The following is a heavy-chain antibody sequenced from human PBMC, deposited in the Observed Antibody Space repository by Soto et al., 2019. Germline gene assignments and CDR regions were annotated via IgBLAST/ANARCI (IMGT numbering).Heavy chain of an antibody. CDR1: GGSISSSSYY. CDR3: ARLGIAVAGFDY. CDR2: IYYSGST. D-gene: IGHD6-19*01. J-gene: IGHJ4*02. Sequence: QLQLQESGPGLVKPSETLSLTCTVSGGSISSSSYYWGWIRQPPGKVLEWIGSIYYSGSTYYNPSLTSRVTISVDTAKNQFSLKLSSVTAADTAVYYCARLGIAVAGFDYWGQGTLVTVSS. V-gene: IGHV4-39*01.